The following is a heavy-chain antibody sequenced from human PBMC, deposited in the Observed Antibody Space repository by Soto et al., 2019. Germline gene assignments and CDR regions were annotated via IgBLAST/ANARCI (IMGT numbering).Heavy chain of an antibody. Sequence: QTLSLTCAISGDSVSIKSAAWNWIRQSPSRGLEWLGRTYYRSKWYYDYADSVKSRITINSDTSKNQFSLQLNSVTPEDTAVYYCARDSGYSLDYWGQGTLVTVSS. CDR2: TYYRSKWYY. J-gene: IGHJ4*02. CDR3: ARDSGYSLDY. D-gene: IGHD5-18*01. V-gene: IGHV6-1*01. CDR1: GDSVSIKSAA.